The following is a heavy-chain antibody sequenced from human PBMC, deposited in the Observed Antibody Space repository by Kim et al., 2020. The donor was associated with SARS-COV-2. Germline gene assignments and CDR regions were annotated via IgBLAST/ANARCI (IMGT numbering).Heavy chain of an antibody. Sequence: GGSLRLSCAASGFTFSNAWMSWVRQAPGKGLEWVGRIKSKTDGGTTDYAAPVKGRFTISRDDSKNTLYLQMNSLKTEDTAVYYCTTEAITIFGVVITHRDYWGQGTLVTVSS. J-gene: IGHJ4*02. CDR2: IKSKTDGGTT. CDR1: GFTFSNAW. D-gene: IGHD3-3*01. V-gene: IGHV3-15*01. CDR3: TTEAITIFGVVITHRDY.